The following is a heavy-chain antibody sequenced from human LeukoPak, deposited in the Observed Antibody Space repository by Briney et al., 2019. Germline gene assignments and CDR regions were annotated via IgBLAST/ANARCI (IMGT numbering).Heavy chain of an antibody. CDR2: ISGSGGST. Sequence: GGSLRLSCAASGFTFSSYAMSWVRQAPGKGLEWVSAISGSGGSTYYADSVKGRFTISRDNSKNTLYLQMNSLRAEDTAVYYCAKVFPRPTRNTVTTYYFDYWGQGTLVTVSS. CDR1: GFTFSSYA. V-gene: IGHV3-23*01. CDR3: AKVFPRPTRNTVTTYYFDY. D-gene: IGHD4-17*01. J-gene: IGHJ4*02.